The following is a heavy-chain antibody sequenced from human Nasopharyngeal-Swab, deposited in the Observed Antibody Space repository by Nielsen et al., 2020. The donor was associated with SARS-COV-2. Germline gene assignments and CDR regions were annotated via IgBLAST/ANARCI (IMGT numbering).Heavy chain of an antibody. V-gene: IGHV3-66*01. J-gene: IGHJ3*02. CDR3: ASSIVVVVAALDAFDI. Sequence: GESLKISCAASGFTVSSNYMSWVRQAPGKGLEWVSAIYSGGSTYYADSVKGRFTISRDNSKNTLYLQMNSLRAEDTAVYYCASSIVVVVAALDAFDIGGQGTMVTVSS. CDR2: IYSGGST. D-gene: IGHD2-15*01. CDR1: GFTVSSNY.